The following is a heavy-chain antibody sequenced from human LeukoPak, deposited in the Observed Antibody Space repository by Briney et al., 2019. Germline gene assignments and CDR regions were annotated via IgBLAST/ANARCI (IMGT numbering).Heavy chain of an antibody. Sequence: PSETLSLTCTVSGGSISSSSYYWGWIRQPPGKGLEWIGSIYYSGSTYYNPSLKSRVTISVDTSKNQFSLKLSSVTAADTAVYYCARVPDYYDSSGYHFDYWGQGTLVTVSS. V-gene: IGHV4-39*07. CDR1: GGSISSSSYY. CDR2: IYYSGST. J-gene: IGHJ4*02. D-gene: IGHD3-22*01. CDR3: ARVPDYYDSSGYHFDY.